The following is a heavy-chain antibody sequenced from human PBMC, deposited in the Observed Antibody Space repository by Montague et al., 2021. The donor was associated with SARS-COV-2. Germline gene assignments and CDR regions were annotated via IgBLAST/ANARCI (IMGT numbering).Heavy chain of an antibody. CDR3: ARAQKTISGMLIPPYYFDS. Sequence: SQTLSLTCSVSGHSIWSSDWWTWVRQPPGKGLEWIGEIYHSGSTTYNPSLKSRVTISVDKSKNQFSLTLTSLTAADTAVYYGARAQKTISGMLIPPYYFDSWGQGTLVTVSS. J-gene: IGHJ4*02. CDR2: IYHSGST. D-gene: IGHD3-3*01. V-gene: IGHV4-4*02. CDR1: GHSIWSSDW.